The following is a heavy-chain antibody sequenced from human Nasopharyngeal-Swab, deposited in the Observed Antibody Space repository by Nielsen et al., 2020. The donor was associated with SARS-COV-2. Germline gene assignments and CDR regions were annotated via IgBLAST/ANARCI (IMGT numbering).Heavy chain of an antibody. Sequence: GGSLRLSCAASGFTFSSYAMSWVRQAPGKGLEWVSAISGSGGSTYYADSVKGRFTISRDNSKNTLYLQMNSLRAEDTAVYYCAKDRGFTSIIVVVPAASDRWGQGTLVTVSP. V-gene: IGHV3-23*01. J-gene: IGHJ5*02. D-gene: IGHD2-2*01. CDR2: ISGSGGST. CDR3: AKDRGFTSIIVVVPAASDR. CDR1: GFTFSSYA.